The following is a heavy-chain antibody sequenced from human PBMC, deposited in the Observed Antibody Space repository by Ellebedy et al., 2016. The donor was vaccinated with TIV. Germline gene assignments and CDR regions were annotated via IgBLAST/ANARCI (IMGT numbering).Heavy chain of an antibody. CDR2: INPNGGNT. J-gene: IGHJ4*02. CDR1: GYTFSTYY. D-gene: IGHD6-19*01. Sequence: AASVKVSCKASGYTFSTYYMHWVRQAPGEGLEWVGLINPNGGNTLYTQKFQDRITLTRDSSTTTVYMELSSLTSEDTAVYYCARVSNIAVAAAELWGQGTLVTVSS. CDR3: ARVSNIAVAAAEL. V-gene: IGHV1-46*01.